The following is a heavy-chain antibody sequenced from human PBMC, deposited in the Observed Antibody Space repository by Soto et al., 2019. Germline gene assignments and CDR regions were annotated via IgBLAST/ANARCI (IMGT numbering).Heavy chain of an antibody. V-gene: IGHV4-59*01. Sequence: SETLSLTCTVSGGSISSYYWSWIRQPPGKGLEWIGYIYYSGSTNYTPSLKCRVTISVDTSKNQFSLKLSSVTAADTAVYYCARAAPGIAAAGTGWFDPWVQGTLVTVSS. CDR2: IYYSGST. CDR1: GGSISSYY. D-gene: IGHD6-13*01. J-gene: IGHJ5*02. CDR3: ARAAPGIAAAGTGWFDP.